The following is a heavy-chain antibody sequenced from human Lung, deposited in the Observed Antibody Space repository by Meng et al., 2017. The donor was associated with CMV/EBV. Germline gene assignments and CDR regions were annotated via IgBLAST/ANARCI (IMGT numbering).Heavy chain of an antibody. V-gene: IGHV3-53*01. CDR3: ARDRGALWFGKFDS. J-gene: IGHJ4*02. CDR2: LYPSGAT. D-gene: IGHD3-10*01. CDR1: GLTVSRNY. Sequence: ESXKISXAASGLTVSRNYMNWVRQAPGKGLEWVSVLYPSGATFYADSVKGRFTISRDGSKNTLYLQMNSLRLDDTAVYYCARDRGALWFGKFDSWGQGPLVTVSS.